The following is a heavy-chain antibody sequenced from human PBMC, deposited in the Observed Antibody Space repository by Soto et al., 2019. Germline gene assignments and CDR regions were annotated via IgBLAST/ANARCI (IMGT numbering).Heavy chain of an antibody. CDR1: GYSISSGYY. V-gene: IGHV4-38-2*02. CDR2: IYHSGST. J-gene: IGHJ5*02. Sequence: SETLSLTCAVSGYSISSGYYWGWIRQPPGKGLEWIGTIYHSGSTYYSPSLKGRVTISVDTSKNQFSLKLSSVTAADTAVYYCARDWYYDSSGYYPWGQGTLVTVSS. D-gene: IGHD3-22*01. CDR3: ARDWYYDSSGYYP.